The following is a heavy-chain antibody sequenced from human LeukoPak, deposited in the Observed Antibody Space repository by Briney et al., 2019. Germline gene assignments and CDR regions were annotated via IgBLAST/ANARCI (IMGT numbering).Heavy chain of an antibody. J-gene: IGHJ6*03. CDR1: GGTFSSYA. CDR2: IIPIFGTA. V-gene: IGHV1-69*13. Sequence: SVKVSCKASGGTFSSYAISWVRQAPGQGLEWMGGIIPIFGTANYAQKFQGRVTITADESTSTAYMELSSLRPEDTAVYYCARAGDDEHYYYYYMDVWGKGTTVTVSS. CDR3: ARAGDDEHYYYYYMDV. D-gene: IGHD2-21*02.